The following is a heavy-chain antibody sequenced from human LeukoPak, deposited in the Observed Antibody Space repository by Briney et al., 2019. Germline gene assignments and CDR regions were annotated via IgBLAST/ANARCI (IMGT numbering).Heavy chain of an antibody. D-gene: IGHD6-6*01. CDR3: GGGSRSLGFAARPKYIDY. Sequence: PSETLSLTCAVDGGSFSGYYWSWIRQPPGKGLEWIGEINHSGSTNYNPSLKSRVTISVDTSKNQFSLKLGAGAAADTAVYYCGGGSRSLGFAARPKYIDYWGQGTLVTVSS. CDR2: INHSGST. CDR1: GGSFSGYY. V-gene: IGHV4-34*01. J-gene: IGHJ4*02.